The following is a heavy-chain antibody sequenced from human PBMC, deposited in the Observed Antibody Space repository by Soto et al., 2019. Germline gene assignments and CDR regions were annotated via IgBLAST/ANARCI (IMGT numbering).Heavy chain of an antibody. CDR3: GRDGEWQLPYDY. CDR2: IYRSGRS. Sequence: SETLSLTCVVSGYSISSGYYWGWIRQPPWKGLEWSGNIYRSGRSYYNPAPKSLVTIVVVTSKNQFSLQLSSVTAADTAVYCCGRDGEWQLPYDYWGLGTLVTVSS. V-gene: IGHV4-38-2*02. CDR1: GYSISSGYY. D-gene: IGHD2-15*01. J-gene: IGHJ4*02.